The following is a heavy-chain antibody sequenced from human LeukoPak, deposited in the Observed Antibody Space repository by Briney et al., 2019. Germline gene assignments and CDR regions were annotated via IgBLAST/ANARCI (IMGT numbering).Heavy chain of an antibody. J-gene: IGHJ4*02. V-gene: IGHV7-4-1*02. CDR3: ARGYLWGSTWNRPHFDY. D-gene: IGHD6-13*01. Sequence: ASVKVSCKASGYTFTNFAMKWVGQAPAQGLEWMVWINTTTGNPTYAPGFTGRFVFSLDPSVSTAYLQISSLKAEDTCVYFCARGYLWGSTWNRPHFDYWGQGTLVTVSS. CDR1: GYTFTNFA. CDR2: INTTTGNP.